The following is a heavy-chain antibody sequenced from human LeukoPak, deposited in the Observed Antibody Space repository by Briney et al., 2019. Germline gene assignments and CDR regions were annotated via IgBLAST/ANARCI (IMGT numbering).Heavy chain of an antibody. Sequence: GASVKVSCKASGYTFTSYYMHWVRQAPGQGLEWMGIINPSGGSTSYAQKFQGRVTMTRDMSTSTVYMELSSLRAEDTAVYYCAREGSSNWFDPWGQGTLVTVSS. CDR3: AREGSSNWFDP. V-gene: IGHV1-46*01. CDR1: GYTFTSYY. D-gene: IGHD3-10*01. J-gene: IGHJ5*02. CDR2: INPSGGST.